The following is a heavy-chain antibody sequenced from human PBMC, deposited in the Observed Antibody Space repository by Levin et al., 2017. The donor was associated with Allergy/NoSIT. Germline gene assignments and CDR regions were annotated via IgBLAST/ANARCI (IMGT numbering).Heavy chain of an antibody. CDR3: ARDQGGATAEYSFDY. V-gene: IGHV1-2*02. D-gene: IGHD1-26*01. J-gene: IGHJ4*02. CDR1: GYTFTGYY. Sequence: ASVKVSCKASGYTFTGYYMHWVRQAPGQGLEWMGWINPNSGGTNYAQNFRGRVAMTRDTSISTAYMELSRLRSDDTAVYYCARDQGGATAEYSFDYWGQGALVTVSS. CDR2: INPNSGGT.